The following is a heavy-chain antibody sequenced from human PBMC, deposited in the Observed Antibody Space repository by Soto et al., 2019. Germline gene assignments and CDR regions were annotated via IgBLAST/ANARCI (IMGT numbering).Heavy chain of an antibody. CDR3: AVVRYIYDYGMDV. CDR1: GFTFSSYS. Sequence: PGGSLRLSCAASGFTFSSYSMNWVRQAPGKGLEWVSSISSSSSYIYYADSVKGRFTISRDNAKNSLYLQMNSLRAEDTAVYYCAVVRYIYDYGMDVWGQGXTVTVSS. V-gene: IGHV3-21*01. D-gene: IGHD5-18*01. J-gene: IGHJ6*02. CDR2: ISSSSSYI.